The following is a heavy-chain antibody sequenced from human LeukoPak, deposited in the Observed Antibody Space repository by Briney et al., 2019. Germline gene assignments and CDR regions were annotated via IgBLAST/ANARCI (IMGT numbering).Heavy chain of an antibody. CDR3: ARAWGSGTYYAFFDY. D-gene: IGHD1-26*01. V-gene: IGHV3-74*01. J-gene: IGHJ4*02. Sequence: VGCLRLSCAASGFTFSSYWMHWVRQGPGEGLLWVSRISSDGSSTNYADSVKGRFSISRDNAKNTRYLQMNSLRAEDTAVYYCARAWGSGTYYAFFDYWGQGTLVTVSS. CDR2: ISSDGSST. CDR1: GFTFSSYW.